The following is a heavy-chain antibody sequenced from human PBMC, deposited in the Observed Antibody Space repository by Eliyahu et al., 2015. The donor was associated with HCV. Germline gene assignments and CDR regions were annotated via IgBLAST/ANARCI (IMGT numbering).Heavy chain of an antibody. Sequence: QVQLQESGPGLVKPSQTLSLTCTVSGGSISSGGYYWSWIRQXPGKGLEWIGYIYYSGSTYYNPSLKSRVTISVDTSKNQFSLKLSSVTAADTAVYYCARGAPNLAEIVVVPAAWFDPWGQGTLVTVSS. CDR1: GGSISSGGYY. CDR3: ARGAPNLAEIVVVPAAWFDP. D-gene: IGHD2-2*01. J-gene: IGHJ5*02. CDR2: IYYSGST. V-gene: IGHV4-31*03.